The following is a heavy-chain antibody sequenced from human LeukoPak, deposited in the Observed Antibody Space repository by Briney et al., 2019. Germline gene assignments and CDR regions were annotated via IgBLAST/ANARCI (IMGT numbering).Heavy chain of an antibody. CDR3: ARAELWFGELLLGFDP. V-gene: IGHV4-30-2*01. Sequence: PSETLSLTCGVSGGSISSGGFSWSWIRQPPGKGLEWIGYIYHSGSTYYNPSLKSRVTISVDRSKNQFSLKLSSVTAADTAVYYCARAELWFGELLLGFDPWGQGTLVTVSS. CDR2: IYHSGST. J-gene: IGHJ5*02. D-gene: IGHD3-10*01. CDR1: GGSISSGGFS.